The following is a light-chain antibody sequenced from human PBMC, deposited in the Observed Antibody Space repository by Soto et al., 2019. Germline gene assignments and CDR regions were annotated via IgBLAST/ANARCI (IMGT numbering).Light chain of an antibody. J-gene: IGKJ5*01. Sequence: EIVMTQSPVSLSVSPGESVTLSCRASQSVASNLAWYQQKPGQAPRLLIYGTSTRATGVPARFSGSGSGTDFTLTISSLQAADFAVYHCQHYNNWPITFGQGTRLEIK. V-gene: IGKV3-15*01. CDR1: QSVASN. CDR3: QHYNNWPIT. CDR2: GTS.